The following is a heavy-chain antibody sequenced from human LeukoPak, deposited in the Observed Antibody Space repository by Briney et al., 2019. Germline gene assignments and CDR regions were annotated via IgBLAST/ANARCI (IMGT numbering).Heavy chain of an antibody. D-gene: IGHD3-10*01. Sequence: GASVKVSCKASGYTFTGYYMHWVRQAPGQGLEWMGWINPNSGGTNYAQKFQGWVTMTRDTSISTAYMELSRLRSDDTAVYYCARANSMVRGENWFDPWGQGTLVTVSS. J-gene: IGHJ5*02. CDR2: INPNSGGT. CDR1: GYTFTGYY. CDR3: ARANSMVRGENWFDP. V-gene: IGHV1-2*04.